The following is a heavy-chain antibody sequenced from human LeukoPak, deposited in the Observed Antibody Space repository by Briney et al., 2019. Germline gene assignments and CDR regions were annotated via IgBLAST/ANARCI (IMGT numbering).Heavy chain of an antibody. V-gene: IGHV1-69*04. CDR2: IIPILGIA. J-gene: IGHJ5*02. Sequence: SVTVFCTASGGTFSSYAISWVRQAPGQGLEWMGRIIPILGIANYAQKFQGRVTITADKSTSTAYMELSSLRSEDTAVYYCARGIVVPAGESGSEFDPWGQGTLVTVSS. CDR1: GGTFSSYA. D-gene: IGHD2-2*01. CDR3: ARGIVVPAGESGSEFDP.